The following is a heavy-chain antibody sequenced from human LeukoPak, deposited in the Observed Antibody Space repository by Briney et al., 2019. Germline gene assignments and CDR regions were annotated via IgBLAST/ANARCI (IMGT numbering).Heavy chain of an antibody. CDR1: GYTLTSYY. J-gene: IGHJ3*02. CDR2: INPTVGDT. Sequence: ASVKISCKASGYTLTSYYMHWVRQAPGQGLEWMGIINPTVGDTIYAQKFQGRVTMTRDMSTSTVYRELSSLRSDDTAVYYCARYGFSSSWQGGWHAFDIWGQGTMVTVSS. CDR3: ARYGFSSSWQGGWHAFDI. D-gene: IGHD6-13*01. V-gene: IGHV1-46*01.